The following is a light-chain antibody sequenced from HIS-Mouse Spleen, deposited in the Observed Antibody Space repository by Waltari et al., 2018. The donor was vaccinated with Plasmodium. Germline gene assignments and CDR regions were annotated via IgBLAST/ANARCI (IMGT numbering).Light chain of an antibody. CDR3: QQSYSTPLFT. J-gene: IGKJ3*01. CDR1: QSISSY. Sequence: DIQMTQSPSSLSASVGDRVTLTCRASQSISSYLNWYQQKPGKAPKLLIYAASSLQSGIASRFSGSGSGTDFTLTISSLQPEDFATYYCQQSYSTPLFTFGPGAKVDIK. V-gene: IGKV1-39*01. CDR2: AAS.